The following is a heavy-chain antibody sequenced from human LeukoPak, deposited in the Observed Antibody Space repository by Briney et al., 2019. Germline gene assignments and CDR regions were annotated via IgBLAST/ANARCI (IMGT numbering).Heavy chain of an antibody. Sequence: SETLSLTCSVSDDSITMYCWTWIRQPPGKGLKWIGYVDHTGGTNFNPSLNGRASTAGDTTKTLFSLRLRSVTGAHRAVYYCARDPGDILTGYPKYFDYWGQGTLVSVSS. CDR3: ARDPGDILTGYPKYFDY. V-gene: IGHV4-59*12. D-gene: IGHD3-9*01. CDR2: VDHTGGT. J-gene: IGHJ4*02. CDR1: DDSITMYC.